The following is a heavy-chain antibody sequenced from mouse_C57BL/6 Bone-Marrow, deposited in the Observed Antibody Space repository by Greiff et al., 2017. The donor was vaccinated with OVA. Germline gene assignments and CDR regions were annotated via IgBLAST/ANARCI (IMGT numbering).Heavy chain of an antibody. CDR2: ISSGGDYI. CDR1: GFTFSSYA. V-gene: IGHV5-9-1*02. CDR3: TRDNYGSEGDD. D-gene: IGHD1-1*01. Sequence: EVKLVESGEGLVKPGGSLKLSCAASGFTFSSYAMSWVRQTPEKRLEWVAYISSGGDYIYYADTVKGRFTISRDNARNTLYLQMSSLKSEDTAMYYCTRDNYGSEGDDWGQGTTLTVSS. J-gene: IGHJ2*01.